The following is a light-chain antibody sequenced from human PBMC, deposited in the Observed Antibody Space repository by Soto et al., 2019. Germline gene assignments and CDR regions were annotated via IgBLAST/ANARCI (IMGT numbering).Light chain of an antibody. CDR3: QQRSNWTRSIT. J-gene: IGKJ5*01. Sequence: EIVLTQSPATLSLSPGERATLSCRASQSVSSYLAWYQQKPGQAPRLLIYDASNRATGIPARFSGSGSGKDFNLTISSLEPKDFAVYYCQQRSNWTRSITFGQVTRLEIK. CDR1: QSVSSY. V-gene: IGKV3-11*01. CDR2: DAS.